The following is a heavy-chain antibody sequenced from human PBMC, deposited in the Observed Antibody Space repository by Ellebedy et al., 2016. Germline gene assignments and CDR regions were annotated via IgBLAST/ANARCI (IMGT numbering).Heavy chain of an antibody. Sequence: GESLKISCAASGFSFSSYSMTWVRQAPGKGLEWVAVISYDGSNKYYADSVKGRFTISRDNSKNTVHLQMNSLRTEETAGYYCASRAKAVTGADPPVDYYYGMDVWGQGTTVTVSS. CDR3: ASRAKAVTGADPPVDYYYGMDV. CDR1: GFSFSSYS. J-gene: IGHJ6*02. CDR2: ISYDGSNK. V-gene: IGHV3-30*03. D-gene: IGHD6-19*01.